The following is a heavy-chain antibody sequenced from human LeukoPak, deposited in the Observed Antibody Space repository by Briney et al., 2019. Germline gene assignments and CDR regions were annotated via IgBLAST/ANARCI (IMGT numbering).Heavy chain of an antibody. D-gene: IGHD3-10*01. CDR3: ARVPGDY. CDR1: GFSFSSYW. J-gene: IGHJ4*02. V-gene: IGHV3-7*01. Sequence: GGSLRLSCAVSGFSFSSYWMTWVRQAPGKGLEWVAKIKEDGSEKYYVDSVKGRFTVSRDNVKNSLFLQMNSLRAEDTAVYYCARVPGDYWGQGTLVTVSS. CDR2: IKEDGSEK.